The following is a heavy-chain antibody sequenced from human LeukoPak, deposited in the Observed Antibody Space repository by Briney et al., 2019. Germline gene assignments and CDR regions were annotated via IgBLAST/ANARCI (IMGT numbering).Heavy chain of an antibody. V-gene: IGHV4-61*01. CDR1: GGSVSSGSYY. CDR3: ARDGRAYYDFWSGYFHYDAFDI. Sequence: PSETLSLTCTVSGGSVSSGSYYWSWIRQPPGKGLEWIGYIYYSGSTNYNPSLKSRVTISVDTSKNQFSLKLSSVTAADTAVYYCARDGRAYYDFWSGYFHYDAFDIWGQGTMVTVSS. CDR2: IYYSGST. J-gene: IGHJ3*02. D-gene: IGHD3-3*01.